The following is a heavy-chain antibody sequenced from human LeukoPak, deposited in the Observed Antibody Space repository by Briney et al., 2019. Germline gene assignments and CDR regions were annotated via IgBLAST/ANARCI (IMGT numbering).Heavy chain of an antibody. Sequence: HAGGSLRLSCAASGITFSNYWMSWVRQAPGKGLEWVANIKQDGSEKYYVDSVKGRFTISRDNAKNSLYLQMNRVRAEDTAVYYCARDIGLDIWGQGTMVTVSS. J-gene: IGHJ3*02. CDR2: IKQDGSEK. V-gene: IGHV3-7*01. D-gene: IGHD2-15*01. CDR1: GITFSNYW. CDR3: ARDIGLDI.